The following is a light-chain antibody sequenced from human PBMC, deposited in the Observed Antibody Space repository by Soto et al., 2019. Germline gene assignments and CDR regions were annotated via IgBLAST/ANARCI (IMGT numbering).Light chain of an antibody. J-gene: IGLJ7*01. CDR3: ASWDYSLSGPAV. CDR1: SSNIGSNY. Sequence: QSVLTQPPSASGTPGQRVTISCSGSSSNIGSNYVYWYQQLPGTAPKLLIYRNNQRPSGVPDRFSGSKAGTSASLSISGLRSEAEAEYYCASWDYSLSGPAVFGGGTQLTVL. CDR2: RNN. V-gene: IGLV1-47*01.